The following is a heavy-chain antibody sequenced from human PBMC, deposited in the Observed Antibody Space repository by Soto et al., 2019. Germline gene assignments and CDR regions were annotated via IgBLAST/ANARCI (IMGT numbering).Heavy chain of an antibody. D-gene: IGHD3-10*01. CDR2: VSYSGTT. CDR3: ASYDYYGSGSSLY. J-gene: IGHJ4*02. CDR1: GGSMSIYY. Sequence: QVQLQESGPRLVKPSETLSLTCTVSGGSMSIYYWSWIRQPPGKGLEWIGCVSYSGTTFYNPSLNRRVTISIDTSKTQFSLNLNSVTAADTAVYYCASYDYYGSGSSLYWGQGALVTVSS. V-gene: IGHV4-59*01.